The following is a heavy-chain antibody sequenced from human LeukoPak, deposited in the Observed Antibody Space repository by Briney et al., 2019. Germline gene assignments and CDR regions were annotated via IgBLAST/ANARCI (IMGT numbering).Heavy chain of an antibody. J-gene: IGHJ5*02. CDR1: GFTFSSYC. V-gene: IGHV3-7*01. CDR3: ARCLDYGPGQNWFDP. D-gene: IGHD4/OR15-4a*01. CDR2: IKQDGNEK. Sequence: GGSLRLSCAASGFTFSSYCMSWVRQAPGKGLEWVANIKQDGNEKYYVDSVKGRFTIFRDNAKNSLFLQMNSLRAEDTAVYYCARCLDYGPGQNWFDPWGQGTLVTVSS.